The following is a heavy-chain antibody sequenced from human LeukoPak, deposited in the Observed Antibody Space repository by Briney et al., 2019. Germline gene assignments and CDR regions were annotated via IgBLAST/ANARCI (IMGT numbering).Heavy chain of an antibody. J-gene: IGHJ4*02. D-gene: IGHD1-7*01. CDR2: INHSGST. V-gene: IGHV4-30-4*08. CDR3: ARGSTGTTD. Sequence: SQTLSLTCTVSGGSISSGDYYWSWIRQPPGKGLEWIGEINHSGSTNYNQSLKSRVTISVDTSKNQFSLKLSSVTAADTAVYYCARGSTGTTDWGQGTLVTVSS. CDR1: GGSISSGDYY.